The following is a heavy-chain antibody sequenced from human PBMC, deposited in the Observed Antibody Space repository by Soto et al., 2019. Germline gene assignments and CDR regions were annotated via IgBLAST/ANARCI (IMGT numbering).Heavy chain of an antibody. CDR2: IKAGGSGT. Sequence: GGSLRLSCAASGFTFSTYSMSWARQAPGKGLEWVATIKAGGSGTYYVDSVKGRFTISRDNSKNTLYLQMNSLRAEDTAVYYCAKDGGSSSGFGYWGQGTLVTVSS. CDR1: GFTFSTYS. CDR3: AKDGGSSSGFGY. D-gene: IGHD6-6*01. J-gene: IGHJ4*02. V-gene: IGHV3-7*03.